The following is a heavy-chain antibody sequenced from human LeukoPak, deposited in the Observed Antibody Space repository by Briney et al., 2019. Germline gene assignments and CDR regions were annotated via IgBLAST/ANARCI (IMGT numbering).Heavy chain of an antibody. D-gene: IGHD6-13*01. CDR1: GFTFTSYG. J-gene: IGHJ4*02. CDR2: IRFDGSKT. V-gene: IGHV3-30*18. CDR3: AKDVRGEAAAQDY. Sequence: GRSLRLSCVASGFTFTSYGMHWVRQAPGKGPEWVAVIRFDGSKTYYADSVKGRFTISRDTSKNTLYLQMNSLRPEDTAVYYCAKDVRGEAAAQDYWGQGTPVTVSS.